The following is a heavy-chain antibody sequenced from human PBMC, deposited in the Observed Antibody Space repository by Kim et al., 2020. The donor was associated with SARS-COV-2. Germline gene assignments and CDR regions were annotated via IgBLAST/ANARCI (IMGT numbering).Heavy chain of an antibody. CDR2: SNHSGGT. D-gene: IGHD3-22*01. J-gene: IGHJ5*02. V-gene: IGHV4-34*01. CDR3: ARGNYYDSSGFFYL. CDR1: GGSFSGHY. Sequence: SETLSLTCAVYGGSFSGHYWSWIRQPPGKGLEWIGESNHSGGTNYNPSLKSRVTVSIDMSKNQCSLKLSSVTAADTAVYYCARGNYYDSSGFFYLWGQGTLVTVSS.